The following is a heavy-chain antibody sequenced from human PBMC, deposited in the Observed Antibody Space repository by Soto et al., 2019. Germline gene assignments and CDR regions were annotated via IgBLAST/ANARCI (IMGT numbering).Heavy chain of an antibody. Sequence: ASVNVSCKASGGTFSSYAISWVRQAPGQGLEWMGGIIPIFGTANYAQKFQGRVTITADESTSTAYMELSSLRSEDTAVYYCATPQDYDGCLDSWGQGTLVTVSS. CDR3: ATPQDYDGCLDS. J-gene: IGHJ4*02. CDR2: IIPIFGTA. CDR1: GGTFSSYA. V-gene: IGHV1-69*13. D-gene: IGHD3-22*01.